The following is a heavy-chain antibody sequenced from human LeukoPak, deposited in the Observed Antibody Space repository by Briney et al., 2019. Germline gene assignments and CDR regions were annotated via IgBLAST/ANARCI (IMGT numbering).Heavy chain of an antibody. Sequence: GESLRLSCAASGFTFDDYAMHWVRQAPGKGLEWVSLISGDGGSTYYADSVKGRFTISRDNSKNSLYLQMNSLRTEDTALYYCAKDIRSYVGYYYYGMDVWGQGTTVTVSS. V-gene: IGHV3-43*02. CDR3: AKDIRSYVGYYYYGMDV. D-gene: IGHD3-16*01. CDR2: ISGDGGST. J-gene: IGHJ6*02. CDR1: GFTFDDYA.